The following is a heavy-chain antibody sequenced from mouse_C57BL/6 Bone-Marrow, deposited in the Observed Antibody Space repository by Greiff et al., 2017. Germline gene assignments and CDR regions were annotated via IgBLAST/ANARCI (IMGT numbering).Heavy chain of an antibody. CDR2: ISSGGSYT. Sequence: DVMLVESGGDLVKPGGSLKLSCAASGFTFSSYGMSWVRQTPDKRLEWVATISSGGSYTYYPDSVKGRFTISRDNAKNTLYLQMSSLKSEDTAMYYCARGLTWFAYWGQGTLVTVSA. J-gene: IGHJ3*01. V-gene: IGHV5-6*02. D-gene: IGHD6-1*01. CDR1: GFTFSSYG. CDR3: ARGLTWFAY.